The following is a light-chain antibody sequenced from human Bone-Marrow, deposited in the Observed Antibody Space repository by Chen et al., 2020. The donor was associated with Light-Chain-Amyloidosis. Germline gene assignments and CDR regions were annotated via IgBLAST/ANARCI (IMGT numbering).Light chain of an antibody. Sequence: VLTQSPATLSASAGERATLSCRASSRVGRTLAWYQHKPGQPPRLLIYDASIRATGIPDRVSGSGSGTDFPLTISGLQSEDSVEYYWQHYLLWGTFGQGTKLEIK. CDR3: QHYLLWGT. CDR2: DAS. CDR1: SRVGRT. J-gene: IGKJ1*01. V-gene: IGKV3-15*01.